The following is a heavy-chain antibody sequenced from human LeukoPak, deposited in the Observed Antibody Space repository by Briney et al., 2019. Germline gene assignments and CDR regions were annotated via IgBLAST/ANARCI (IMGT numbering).Heavy chain of an antibody. CDR1: GYTFTGYY. Sequence: ASVKVSCKASGYTFTGYYMHWARQAPGQGPEWMGRINPNSGGTNYAQKFQGRVTMTRDTSISTAYMELSRLRSDDTAVYYCARDRGGTGDFDYWGQGTLVTVSS. CDR3: ARDRGGTGDFDY. V-gene: IGHV1-2*06. D-gene: IGHD1-1*01. CDR2: INPNSGGT. J-gene: IGHJ4*02.